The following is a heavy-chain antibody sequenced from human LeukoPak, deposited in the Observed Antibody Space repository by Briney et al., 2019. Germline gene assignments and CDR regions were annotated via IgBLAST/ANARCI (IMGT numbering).Heavy chain of an antibody. CDR1: GFTFSSYS. CDR3: ARFQGYSSGWSCWFDP. D-gene: IGHD6-19*01. V-gene: IGHV3-21*01. CDR2: ISSSSSYI. Sequence: PGGSLRLSCAASGFTFSSYSMNWVRQAPGKGLEWVSSISSSSSYIYYADSVKGRFTISRDNAKNSLYLQMNSLRAEDTAVYYCARFQGYSSGWSCWFDPWGQGTLVTVFS. J-gene: IGHJ5*02.